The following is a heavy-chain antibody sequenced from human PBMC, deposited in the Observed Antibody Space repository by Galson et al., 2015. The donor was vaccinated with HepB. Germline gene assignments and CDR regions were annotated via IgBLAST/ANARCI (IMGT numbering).Heavy chain of an antibody. D-gene: IGHD2-21*01. J-gene: IGHJ1*01. V-gene: IGHV1-18*04. Sequence: SVKVSCKASGYSFRDYGFSWLRQAPGLGLEWMGWISAYNGNTNHAQKFQGRVTMTTDTFTSTAYLGLRSLRPDDTAVYYCGRDLAIERGYFQHWGQGTLLTVSS. CDR3: GRDLAIERGYFQH. CDR2: ISAYNGNT. CDR1: GYSFRDYG.